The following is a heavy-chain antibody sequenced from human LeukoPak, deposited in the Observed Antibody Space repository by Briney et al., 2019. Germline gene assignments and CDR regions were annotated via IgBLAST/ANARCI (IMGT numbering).Heavy chain of an antibody. CDR2: IWYDGSNK. CDR3: AREGPRGNSQFDY. D-gene: IGHD2/OR15-2a*01. J-gene: IGHJ4*02. CDR1: GFTFSSHG. Sequence: PGGSLRLSCAASGFTFSSHGMHWVRQAPGKGLEWVALIWYDGSNKYYADSVKGRLTISRDNSKNTLYLQMNSLRAEDTAVYYCAREGPRGNSQFDYWGQGTLVTVSS. V-gene: IGHV3-33*01.